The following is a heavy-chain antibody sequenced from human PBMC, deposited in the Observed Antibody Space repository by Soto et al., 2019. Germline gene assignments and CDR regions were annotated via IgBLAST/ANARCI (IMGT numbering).Heavy chain of an antibody. Sequence: QVQLVQSGAEVKKPGASVKVSCKASGYTFTGYYMHWVRQAPGQGLEWMGWINPNSGGTNYAQKFQGRVTMTRDTSIHSPDVELSRLNADDAAVYTWEGVYSSAPLDPWGQGTLVTVS. D-gene: IGHD6-25*01. CDR1: GYTFTGYY. V-gene: IGHV1-2*02. CDR2: INPNSGGT. CDR3: EGVYSSAPLDP. J-gene: IGHJ5*02.